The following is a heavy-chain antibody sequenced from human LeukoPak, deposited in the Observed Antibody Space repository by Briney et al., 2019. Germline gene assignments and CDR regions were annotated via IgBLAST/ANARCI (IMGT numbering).Heavy chain of an antibody. Sequence: ASVKVSCKASGGTFSSYAISWVRQAPGQGFEWMGGIIPIFGTANYAQKFQGRVTITADESTSTAYMELSSLRSEDTAVYYCAREIVVPAAMIHYFDYWGQGTLVTVSS. D-gene: IGHD2-2*01. V-gene: IGHV1-69*13. J-gene: IGHJ4*02. CDR2: IIPIFGTA. CDR1: GGTFSSYA. CDR3: AREIVVPAAMIHYFDY.